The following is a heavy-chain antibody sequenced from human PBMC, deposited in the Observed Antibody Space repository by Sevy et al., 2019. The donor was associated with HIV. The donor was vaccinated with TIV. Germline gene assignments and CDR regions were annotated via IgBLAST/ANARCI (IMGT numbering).Heavy chain of an antibody. CDR3: ASGYSSGYNFDF. Sequence: SETLSLTCTVSGDSISSTTYFWAWIRQPPGKGLEWIGSIYYTGSTFYSPSLQSRVPISVDTSKSQFSLRLSSVTAPDTAVYYCASGYSSGYNFDFWGQGSLVTVSS. V-gene: IGHV4-39*01. CDR2: IYYTGST. D-gene: IGHD5-18*01. J-gene: IGHJ4*02. CDR1: GDSISSTTYF.